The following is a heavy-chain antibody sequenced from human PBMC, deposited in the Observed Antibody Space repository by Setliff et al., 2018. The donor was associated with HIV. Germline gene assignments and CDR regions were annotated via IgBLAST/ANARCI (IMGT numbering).Heavy chain of an antibody. V-gene: IGHV4-39*01. D-gene: IGHD3-22*01. Sequence: KPSETLSLTCTVSGGSISNSRYYWSWIRQPPGKGLEWIGSIYYSGSTYYNPSLKSRVTISVGTSKNQFSLMLSSVTSADAAVYYCASRVYYYDSSGYLREEGFDPWGQGTLVTVSS. CDR2: IYYSGST. CDR3: ASRVYYYDSSGYLREEGFDP. J-gene: IGHJ5*02. CDR1: GGSISNSRYY.